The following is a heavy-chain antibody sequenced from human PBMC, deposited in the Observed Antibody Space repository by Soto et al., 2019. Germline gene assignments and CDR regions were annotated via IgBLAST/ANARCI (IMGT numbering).Heavy chain of an antibody. Sequence: QVQLVQSGAEVKKPGASVKVSCKASGYTLTSHGISWVRQAPGQGLEWMGWISTYNGNTKYAQKFQERVTMTADTSTNTAHMELRSLRSDDMAMYYCARGYYDSSGPFDYWGQGTLVTVSS. D-gene: IGHD3-22*01. J-gene: IGHJ4*02. CDR1: GYTLTSHG. V-gene: IGHV1-18*03. CDR2: ISTYNGNT. CDR3: ARGYYDSSGPFDY.